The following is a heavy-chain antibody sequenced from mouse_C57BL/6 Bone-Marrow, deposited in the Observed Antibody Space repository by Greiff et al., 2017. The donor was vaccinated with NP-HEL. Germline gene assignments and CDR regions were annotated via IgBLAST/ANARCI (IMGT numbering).Heavy chain of an antibody. CDR2: LRNKANGYTT. CDR3: ARSPSLGNYGVFDY. Sequence: EVKLVESGGGLVQPGGSLSLSCAASGFTFTDYYMSWVRQPPGKALEWLGFLRNKANGYTTEYSASVKGRFTISRDNSQSILYLQMNALRAEDSATYYCARSPSLGNYGVFDYWGQGTTLTVSS. CDR1: GFTFTDYY. J-gene: IGHJ2*01. V-gene: IGHV7-3*01. D-gene: IGHD2-1*01.